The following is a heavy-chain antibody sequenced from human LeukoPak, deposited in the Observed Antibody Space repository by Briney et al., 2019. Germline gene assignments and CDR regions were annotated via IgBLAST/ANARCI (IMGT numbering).Heavy chain of an antibody. CDR1: GFTFSSYG. J-gene: IGHJ3*02. CDR2: ISSSTSYI. V-gene: IGHV3-21*01. CDR3: ARDVSRRPKEYSSSSDGAFDI. D-gene: IGHD6-13*01. Sequence: GGSLRLSCAASGFTFSSYGMNWVRQAPGKGLEWVSSISSSTSYIYYADSVKGRFTISRDNAKNSLYLQMNSLRAEDTAVYYCARDVSRRPKEYSSSSDGAFDIWGQGTMVTVSS.